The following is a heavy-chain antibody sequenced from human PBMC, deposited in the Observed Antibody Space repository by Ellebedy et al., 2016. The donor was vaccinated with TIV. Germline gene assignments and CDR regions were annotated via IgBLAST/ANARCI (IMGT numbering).Heavy chain of an antibody. CDR3: VREGVPRGFDI. D-gene: IGHD2-2*01. CDR1: GFTFSSYT. CDR2: ISTNGVTA. J-gene: IGHJ3*02. Sequence: PGGSLRLSCAASGFTFSSYTMNWVRQAPGEGLEYVSTISTNGVTAYYADSVRARFIISRDNSRNSVYVQMSSLRAEDTAVYYCVREGVPRGFDIWGQGTMVTVSS. V-gene: IGHV3-64*05.